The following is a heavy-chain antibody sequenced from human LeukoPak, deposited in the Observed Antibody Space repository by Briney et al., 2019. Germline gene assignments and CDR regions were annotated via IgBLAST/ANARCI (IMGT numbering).Heavy chain of an antibody. CDR1: GFTFSDYY. D-gene: IGHD6-13*01. CDR2: ISSSGSTI. J-gene: IGHJ4*02. CDR3: ARGSSSWYDPLDY. V-gene: IGHV3-11*01. Sequence: GGSLRLSCAASGFTFSDYYMSWIRQAPGKGLEWVSYISSSGSTIYYADSVKGRFTISRDNAKNSLYLQVNSLRAEDTAVYYCARGSSSWYDPLDYWGQGTLVTVSS.